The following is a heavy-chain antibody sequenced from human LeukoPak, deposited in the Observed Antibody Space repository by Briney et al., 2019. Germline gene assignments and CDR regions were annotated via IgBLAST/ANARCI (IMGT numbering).Heavy chain of an antibody. J-gene: IGHJ4*02. Sequence: GGSLRLSCAASGFTFSSYAMSWVRQAPGKGLEWVSAISGSGGTTYYADSVKGRFTISRDNSNNTLWLQMNGLRAEGTAIYYCASYYYDTSGYYHYYDSWGQGTLVTVSS. V-gene: IGHV3-23*01. CDR2: ISGSGGTT. D-gene: IGHD3-22*01. CDR1: GFTFSSYA. CDR3: ASYYYDTSGYYHYYDS.